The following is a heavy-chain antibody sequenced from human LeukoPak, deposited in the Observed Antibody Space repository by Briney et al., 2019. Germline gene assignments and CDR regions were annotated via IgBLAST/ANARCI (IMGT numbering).Heavy chain of an antibody. Sequence: SETLSLTCTVSGGSIRSSSYYWGWIRQPPGKGLEWIGNLYYSGSTYYNPSLKSRVTISVDTSKTQFSLKLSSVTAADTAVYHCARVGWDAFDIWGQGTMVTVSS. CDR2: LYYSGST. CDR1: GGSIRSSSYY. CDR3: ARVGWDAFDI. J-gene: IGHJ3*02. V-gene: IGHV4-39*01. D-gene: IGHD1-26*01.